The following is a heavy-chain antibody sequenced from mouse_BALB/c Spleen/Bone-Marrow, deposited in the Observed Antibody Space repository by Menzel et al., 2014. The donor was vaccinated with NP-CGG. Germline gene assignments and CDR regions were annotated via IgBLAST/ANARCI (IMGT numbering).Heavy chain of an antibody. CDR1: GFTFSNYG. J-gene: IGHJ3*01. V-gene: IGHV5-9-2*01. CDR3: ARHAYYDQTEVSFVY. D-gene: IGHD2-4*01. Sequence: EVMLVESGGGLVKSGGSMKLSCAASGFTFSNYGMSWVRQTPEKRLEWVATISGGGSYTFYSDSVKGRFTISRHNAKNNLYLQLSSLRSEDTALYYCARHAYYDQTEVSFVYWGQGTLVTVSA. CDR2: ISGGGSYT.